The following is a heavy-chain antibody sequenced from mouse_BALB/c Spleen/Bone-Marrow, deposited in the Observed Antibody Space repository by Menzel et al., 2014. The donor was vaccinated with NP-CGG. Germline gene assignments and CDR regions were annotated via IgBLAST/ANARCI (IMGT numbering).Heavy chain of an antibody. Sequence: QVQLQQSGAELAKPGASVKMPCKASGYTFTSYWMHWVKQRPGQGLEWIGYINPSTGYTEYNQKFKDKATLTAGKSSSTAYMQLSSLTSEDSAVYYCAREYYGSSGYFDVWGAGTTVTVSS. CDR1: GYTFTSYW. D-gene: IGHD1-1*01. J-gene: IGHJ1*01. CDR2: INPSTGYT. CDR3: AREYYGSSGYFDV. V-gene: IGHV1-7*01.